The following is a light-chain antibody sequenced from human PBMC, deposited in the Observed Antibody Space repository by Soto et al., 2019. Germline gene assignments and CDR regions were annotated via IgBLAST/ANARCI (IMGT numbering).Light chain of an antibody. CDR2: KAS. CDR3: QQYNSYPT. V-gene: IGKV1-5*03. J-gene: IGKJ1*01. CDR1: QSISYW. Sequence: DIQMTQSPSILSASVGDRVTITCRASQSISYWLAWYQQKPGKAPKVLIYKASRLQSEVPSRFSGSGSGTEFTLTISSLQPDDFATYYCQQYNSYPTFGQGTKVDI.